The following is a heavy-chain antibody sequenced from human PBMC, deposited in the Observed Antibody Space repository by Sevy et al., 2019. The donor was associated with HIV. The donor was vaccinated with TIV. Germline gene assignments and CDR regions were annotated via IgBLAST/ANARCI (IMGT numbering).Heavy chain of an antibody. J-gene: IGHJ6*02. CDR3: AKDKWRYGYCSSTSCPESYYYYGMDV. CDR1: GFTLSSYA. CDR2: ISGSGGST. V-gene: IGHV3-23*01. Sequence: GGSLRLSCAASGFTLSSYAMSWVRQAPGKGLEWVSGISGSGGSTYYADSVKGRFTISRDNPKNTLYLQMKSLRVEDTAVYYCAKDKWRYGYCSSTSCPESYYYYGMDVWGQGTTVTVSS. D-gene: IGHD2-2*03.